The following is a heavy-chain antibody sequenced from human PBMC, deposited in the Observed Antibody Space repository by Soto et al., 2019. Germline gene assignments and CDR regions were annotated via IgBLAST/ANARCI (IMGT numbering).Heavy chain of an antibody. Sequence: HPVGSLRLSCAASGFTFSGSAMHWVRQASGQGLEWLGRVRNRANNYATAYAASVKGRFTISRDDSKNTTYLQMNSLKTEDTAVYYCTRRDIDSSKGWFDPWGQGTLVTVSS. D-gene: IGHD3-9*01. J-gene: IGHJ5*02. V-gene: IGHV3-73*01. CDR2: VRNRANNYAT. CDR1: GFTFSGSA. CDR3: TRRDIDSSKGWFDP.